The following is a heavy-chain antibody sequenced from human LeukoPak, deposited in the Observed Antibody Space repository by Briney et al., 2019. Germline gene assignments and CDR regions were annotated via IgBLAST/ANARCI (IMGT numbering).Heavy chain of an antibody. CDR2: IIPIFGTA. J-gene: IGHJ6*04. V-gene: IGHV1-69*06. Sequence: SVKVSCKASGGTFSSYAISWVRQAPGQGLEWMGGIIPIFGTANYAQKFQGRVTITADKSTSTACMELSSLRSEDTAVYYCARGFVLSKFPNYYYYYGMDVWGKGTTVTVSS. CDR3: ARGFVLSKFPNYYYYYGMDV. CDR1: GGTFSSYA. D-gene: IGHD3-10*01.